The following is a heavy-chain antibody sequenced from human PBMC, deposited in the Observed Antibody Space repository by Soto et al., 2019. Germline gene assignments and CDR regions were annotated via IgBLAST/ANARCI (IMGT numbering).Heavy chain of an antibody. CDR2: MNYVGTT. J-gene: IGHJ4*02. CDR3: VGRMAVTGTKEYYFDY. D-gene: IGHD6-19*01. CDR1: GGSISSIIYY. Sequence: SETLSLTCTVSGGSISSIIYYWNWIRQPPGKGLEWMGNMNYVGTTYYNPSLQSRVTISVDTSNNQFSLKLSSVTAADTAVYYCVGRMAVTGTKEYYFDYWGEGTLVTVSS. V-gene: IGHV4-39*01.